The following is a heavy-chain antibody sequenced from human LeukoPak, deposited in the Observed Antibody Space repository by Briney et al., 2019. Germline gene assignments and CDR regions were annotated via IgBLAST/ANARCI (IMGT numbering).Heavy chain of an antibody. D-gene: IGHD2-2*01. Sequence: GESLKISCEGSGYIFTTYWIGWVRRMPGKGLEWMGAIYPGDSETTYSPSFQGQVTISVDKSIRTAYLQWSSLKASDSALYYCAAASNSTSAGVSQDWGQGTLVTVSS. CDR2: IYPGDSET. CDR1: GYIFTTYW. CDR3: AAASNSTSAGVSQD. J-gene: IGHJ1*01. V-gene: IGHV5-51*01.